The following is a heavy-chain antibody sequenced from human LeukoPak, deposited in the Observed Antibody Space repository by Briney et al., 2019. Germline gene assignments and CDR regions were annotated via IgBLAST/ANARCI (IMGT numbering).Heavy chain of an antibody. CDR3: ARDPHEFSSGWSQFDY. Sequence: ASVKVSCKASGYTFTNYGITWVRQAPGQGLEWMGWRSAYNGNTKYAQTLQGRVTMTTDTSTSTAYMELRSLRSDDTAVYYCARDPHEFSSGWSQFDYWGQGTLVTVPS. CDR2: RSAYNGNT. V-gene: IGHV1-18*01. J-gene: IGHJ4*02. D-gene: IGHD6-19*01. CDR1: GYTFTNYG.